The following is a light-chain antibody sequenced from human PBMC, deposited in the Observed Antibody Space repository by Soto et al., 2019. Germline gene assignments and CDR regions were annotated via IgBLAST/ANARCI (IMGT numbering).Light chain of an antibody. Sequence: EIVLTQSPATLSLSPGERATLSCRASQSVYNYLAWYQLKPGQAPRLLIYDASNRAAGIPARFGASGSATDFTLTISSLEPEDFAFYYCQQRNTWPWTFGQGTKVDIK. J-gene: IGKJ1*01. CDR1: QSVYNY. CDR3: QQRNTWPWT. CDR2: DAS. V-gene: IGKV3-11*01.